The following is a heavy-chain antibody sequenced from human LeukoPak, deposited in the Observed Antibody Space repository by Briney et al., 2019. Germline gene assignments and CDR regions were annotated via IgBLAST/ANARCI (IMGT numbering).Heavy chain of an antibody. Sequence: ASVKVSCKSSGYTFTNYYLHWVRQAPGQGLAWMGIINPSGGTTRYVEKFQGRVTMTRDTSARTVYMALSSLRSEDTAVYYCARGGYSESFYNPRSYGMDVWGQGTTVIVSS. CDR2: INPSGGTT. CDR1: GYTFTNYY. J-gene: IGHJ6*02. D-gene: IGHD3-10*01. CDR3: ARGGYSESFYNPRSYGMDV. V-gene: IGHV1-46*01.